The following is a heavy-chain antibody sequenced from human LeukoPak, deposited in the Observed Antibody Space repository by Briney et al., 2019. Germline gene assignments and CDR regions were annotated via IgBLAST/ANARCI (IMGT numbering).Heavy chain of an antibody. CDR2: IDHSGST. D-gene: IGHD1-26*01. J-gene: IGHJ4*02. CDR3: ARRSWEEFDY. V-gene: IGHV4-34*01. Sequence: GSLRLSCAASGFTFSNAWMSWVRQPPGKGLEWIGEIDHSGSTNYNPSLKSRVTISVDTSKNQFSLKLSSVTAADTAVYYCARRSWEEFDYWGQGTLVTVSS. CDR1: GFTFSNAW.